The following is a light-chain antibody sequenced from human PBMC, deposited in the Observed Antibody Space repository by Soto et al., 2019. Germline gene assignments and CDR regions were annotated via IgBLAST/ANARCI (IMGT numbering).Light chain of an antibody. CDR1: SSDVGGYNY. Sequence: LTQPASVSGSPGQSISISCSGTSSDVGGYNYVSWYQQHPGKAPKLMIYEVSNRPSGVSNRFSGSKSGNTASLTISGLQAEDEADYYCSSYTSSSTLVFGTGTKVTVL. V-gene: IGLV2-14*01. CDR2: EVS. J-gene: IGLJ1*01. CDR3: SSYTSSSTLV.